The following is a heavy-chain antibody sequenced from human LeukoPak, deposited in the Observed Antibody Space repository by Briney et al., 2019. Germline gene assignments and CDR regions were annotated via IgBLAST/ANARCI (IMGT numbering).Heavy chain of an antibody. CDR1: GYTFTGYY. V-gene: IGHV1-2*02. Sequence: ASVNVSCKASGYTFTGYYMHWVRQAPGQGLEWMGWLNPNRGGTNYAQKFQGRVTMTRDTSISTAYMELSRLRSDGTAVYYCARAEWLQTLYGMDVWGQGTTVTVSS. J-gene: IGHJ6*02. CDR2: LNPNRGGT. CDR3: ARAEWLQTLYGMDV. D-gene: IGHD5-12*01.